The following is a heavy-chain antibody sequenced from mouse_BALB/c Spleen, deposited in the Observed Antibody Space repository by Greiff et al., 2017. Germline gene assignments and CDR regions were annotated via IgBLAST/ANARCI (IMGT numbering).Heavy chain of an antibody. CDR1: GYSITSDYA. J-gene: IGHJ4*01. V-gene: IGHV3-2*02. CDR3: ARGTDYAMDY. Sequence: VQLQQSGPGLVKPSQSLSLTCTVTGYSITSDYAWNWIRQFPGNKLEWMGYISYSGSTSYNPSLKSRISITRDTSKNQFFLQLNSVTTEDTATYYCARGTDYAMDYWGQGTSVTVSS. D-gene: IGHD3-3*01. CDR2: ISYSGST.